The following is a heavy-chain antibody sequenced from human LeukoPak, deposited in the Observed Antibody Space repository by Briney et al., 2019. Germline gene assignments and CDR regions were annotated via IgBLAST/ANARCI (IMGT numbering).Heavy chain of an antibody. CDR3: AKEYSYGSKDY. J-gene: IGHJ4*02. CDR1: GFTFSSYA. V-gene: IGHV3-64*01. CDR2: ISSNGGST. Sequence: GGSLRLSCAASGFTFSSYAMHWVRQAPGKGLEYVSAISSNGGSTYYANSVKGRFTISRDNSKNTLYLQMGSLRAEDMAVYYCAKEYSYGSKDYWGQGTLVTVSS. D-gene: IGHD5-18*01.